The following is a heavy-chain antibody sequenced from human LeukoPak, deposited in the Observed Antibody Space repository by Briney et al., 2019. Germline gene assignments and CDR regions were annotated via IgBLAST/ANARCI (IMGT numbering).Heavy chain of an antibody. CDR2: ISGSGGST. CDR1: GFTFSSYA. V-gene: IGHV3-23*01. CDR3: AKAKGSSSSWYAFDI. Sequence: PGGSLRLSCAASGFTFSSYAMSWVRQAPGKELEWVSAISGSGGSTYYADSVKGRFTISRDNSKNTLYLQMNSLRAEDTAVYYCAKAKGSSSSWYAFDIWGQGTMVTVSS. D-gene: IGHD6-13*01. J-gene: IGHJ3*02.